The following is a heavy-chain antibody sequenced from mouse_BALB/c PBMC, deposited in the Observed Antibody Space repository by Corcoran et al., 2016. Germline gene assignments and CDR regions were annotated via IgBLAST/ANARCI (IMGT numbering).Heavy chain of an antibody. CDR2: INPYNDGT. CDR1: GYTFTSYV. CDR3: ARLGATTMIPFAY. V-gene: IGHV1S136*01. Sequence: EVQLQQSGPELVKPGASVKMSCKASGYTFTSYVMHWVKQKPGQGLEWIGYINPYNDGTKYNEKFKGKATLTSDKSSSTAYMELSSLTSEDSAVYYCARLGATTMIPFAYWGQGTLVTVSA. J-gene: IGHJ3*01. D-gene: IGHD2-4*01.